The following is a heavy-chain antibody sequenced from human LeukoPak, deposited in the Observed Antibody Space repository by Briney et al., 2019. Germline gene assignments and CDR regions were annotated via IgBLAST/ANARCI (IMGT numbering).Heavy chain of an antibody. J-gene: IGHJ4*02. CDR2: INHSGST. D-gene: IGHD1-26*01. CDR3: ARSDIRYSGSYYVY. CDR1: GGSFSGYY. Sequence: SETLSLTCAVYGGSFSGYYWSWIRQPPGKGLEWIGEINHSGSTNYNPSLKSRVTISVDTSKNQFSLKLSSVTAADTAVYYRARSDIRYSGSYYVYWGQGTLVTVSS. V-gene: IGHV4-34*01.